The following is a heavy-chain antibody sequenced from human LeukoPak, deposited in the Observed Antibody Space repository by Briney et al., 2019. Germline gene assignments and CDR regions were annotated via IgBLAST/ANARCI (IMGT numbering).Heavy chain of an antibody. Sequence: PSETLSLTCSVSGGSIRSGGNYWNWVRQLPEKGLEWLGYISHSGYSYYTPSLKSRLTISMDTSKNQSSLKVTSVTAADTAVYYCAKFGSDAFDIWGQGTVVTVSS. CDR2: ISHSGYS. V-gene: IGHV4-31*03. CDR1: GGSIRSGGNY. CDR3: AKFGSDAFDI. J-gene: IGHJ3*02. D-gene: IGHD3-10*01.